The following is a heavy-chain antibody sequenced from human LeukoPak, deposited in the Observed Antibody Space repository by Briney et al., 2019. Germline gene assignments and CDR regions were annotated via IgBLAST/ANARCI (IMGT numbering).Heavy chain of an antibody. Sequence: GGSLRLSCAASGFTVSSNYMSWVRQAPGKGLEWVSVIYSGGSTYYADSVKGRFTISRDNSKNTLYLQMNSLRAEDTAVYYCARDRNYYGSGSYYRYGMDVWGQGTTVTVSS. CDR1: GFTVSSNY. J-gene: IGHJ6*02. V-gene: IGHV3-66*01. CDR3: ARDRNYYGSGSYYRYGMDV. CDR2: IYSGGST. D-gene: IGHD3-10*01.